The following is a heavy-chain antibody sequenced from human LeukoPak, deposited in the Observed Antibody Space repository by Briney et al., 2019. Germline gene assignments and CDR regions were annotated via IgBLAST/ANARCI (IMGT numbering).Heavy chain of an antibody. CDR2: IYYSGST. CDR1: GGSISSYY. D-gene: IGHD6-19*01. CDR3: AREAVAGTYFDY. J-gene: IGHJ4*02. V-gene: IGHV4-59*01. Sequence: PSETLSLTCTVSGGSISSYYWSWIRQPPGKGLEWIGYIYYSGSTNYNPSLKSRVTISVDTSKNQFSLKLSSVTAADTAVYYCAREAVAGTYFDYWGQGTPVTVSS.